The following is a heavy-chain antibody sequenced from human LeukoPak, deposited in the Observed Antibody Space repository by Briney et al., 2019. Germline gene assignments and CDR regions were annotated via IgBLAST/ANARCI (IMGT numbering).Heavy chain of an antibody. CDR3: ARRAPFYYNSWSPTHDYGMDV. CDR2: ISTSGSAV. D-gene: IGHD3-10*01. V-gene: IGHV3-11*01. Sequence: GGSLRLSCAASGFTFSDYYMAWIRQAPGKGLEWISYISTSGSAVYYADSVKGRFTMSRDNAKNSLYLQMNSLRAEDTVVYYCARRAPFYYNSWSPTHDYGMDVWGQGTTVTVSS. CDR1: GFTFSDYY. J-gene: IGHJ6*02.